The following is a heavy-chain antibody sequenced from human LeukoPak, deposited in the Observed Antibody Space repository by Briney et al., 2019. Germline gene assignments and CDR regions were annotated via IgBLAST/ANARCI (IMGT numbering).Heavy chain of an antibody. Sequence: PSETLSLTCTVSGGSLSSYYWSWIRQPAGKGLEWIGRIYTSGSTNYNPSLKSRVTMSVDTSKNQFSLKLSSVTAADTAVYYCARVSSGWTISGYYYGMDVWGQGTTVTVSS. J-gene: IGHJ6*02. CDR2: IYTSGST. D-gene: IGHD6-19*01. CDR1: GGSLSSYY. CDR3: ARVSSGWTISGYYYGMDV. V-gene: IGHV4-4*07.